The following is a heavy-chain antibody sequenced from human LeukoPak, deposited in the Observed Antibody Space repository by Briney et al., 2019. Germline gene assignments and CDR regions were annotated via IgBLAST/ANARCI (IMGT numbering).Heavy chain of an antibody. CDR1: GFKFDDYG. V-gene: IGHV3-20*04. CDR2: INRHGGTI. Sequence: GGSLRLSCAASGFKFDDYGMSWVRQAPGKGLEWVSGINRHGGTIAYADSVKGRFTISRDNAKNSLYLQMNSLRAEDTALYYCAREVGIPAAPDSWGQGTLVTVPS. J-gene: IGHJ5*02. CDR3: AREVGIPAAPDS. D-gene: IGHD2-2*01.